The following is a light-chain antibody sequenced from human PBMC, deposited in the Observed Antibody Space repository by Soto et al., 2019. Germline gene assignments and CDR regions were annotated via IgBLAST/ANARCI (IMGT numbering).Light chain of an antibody. J-gene: IGLJ1*01. CDR2: DVS. Sequence: QSVLTQPASVSVSPGQSITISCTGTSSDVGGYNYVSWYQQHPGKAPKLMIYDVSNRPSGVSNRFSGSKSGNTASLTISGLQAEDEADYYCSSYTSSSTLLVFGTGTKVTVL. CDR3: SSYTSSSTLLV. CDR1: SSDVGGYNY. V-gene: IGLV2-14*01.